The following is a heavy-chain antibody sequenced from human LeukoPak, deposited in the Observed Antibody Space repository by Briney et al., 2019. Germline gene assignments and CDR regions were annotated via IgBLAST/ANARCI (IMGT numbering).Heavy chain of an antibody. Sequence: GGSLRLSCAASGFTFSNSWMHWVRQAPGKGLMWVSRINTDGSTTTYADSVKGRFTVSRDNAKDSLYLQMNSLRAEDTAVYYCARALTTLTYEGYWGQGTLVTVSS. CDR2: INTDGSTT. D-gene: IGHD1-1*01. CDR3: ARALTTLTYEGY. V-gene: IGHV3-74*03. CDR1: GFTFSNSW. J-gene: IGHJ4*02.